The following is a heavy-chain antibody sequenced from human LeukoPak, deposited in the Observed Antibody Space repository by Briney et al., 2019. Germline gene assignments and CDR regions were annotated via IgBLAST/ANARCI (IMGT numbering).Heavy chain of an antibody. J-gene: IGHJ4*02. CDR2: IYSGGDT. V-gene: IGHV3-53*01. D-gene: IGHD2/OR15-2a*01. CDR3: ARGPPLSKYYFDY. Sequence: GGCLRLSCAASGFTVSSNYMGWVRQAPGKGLEWVSVIYSGGDTYYADSVKGRFTISRDNSKNTLYLQMNSLRAEDTALYYCARGPPLSKYYFDYWGQGTLVTVSS. CDR1: GFTVSSNY.